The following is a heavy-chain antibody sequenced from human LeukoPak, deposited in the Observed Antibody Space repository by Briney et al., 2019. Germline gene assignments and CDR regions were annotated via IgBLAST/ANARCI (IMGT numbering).Heavy chain of an antibody. Sequence: PGGSLRLSCAASGFTFSSYSMNWVRQAPGKGLEWVSSISSSSSYIYYADSVKGRFTISRDNAKNSLYLQMNSLRAEDTAVYYCAKEIAVAASFDYWGQGTLVTVSS. J-gene: IGHJ4*02. CDR3: AKEIAVAASFDY. CDR1: GFTFSSYS. CDR2: ISSSSSYI. D-gene: IGHD6-19*01. V-gene: IGHV3-21*04.